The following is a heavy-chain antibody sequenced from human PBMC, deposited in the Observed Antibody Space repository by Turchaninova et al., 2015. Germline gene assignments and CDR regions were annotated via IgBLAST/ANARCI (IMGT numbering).Heavy chain of an antibody. Sequence: QVQLQQWGAGLLKPSETLSLTCAVYGGSFSGYYWSWIRQPPGKGLAWLGAVNHSGSTNYNPSLQSRITISGTTANNQFYRKLSSVTAAETAVYYGARGGGYSSGWFDPWGQGTLVTVSS. V-gene: IGHV4-34*01. CDR1: GGSFSGYY. CDR3: ARGGGYSSGWFDP. CDR2: VNHSGST. J-gene: IGHJ5*02. D-gene: IGHD6-19*01.